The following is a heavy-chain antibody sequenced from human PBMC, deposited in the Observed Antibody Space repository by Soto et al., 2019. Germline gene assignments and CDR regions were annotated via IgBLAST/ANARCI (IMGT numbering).Heavy chain of an antibody. CDR1: GGTFSSHA. CDR2: IIPIFGTV. J-gene: IGHJ3*02. D-gene: IGHD2-8*01. Sequence: QVQLVQSGAEVKKPGSSVKVSCKASGGTFSSHAVSWVRQAPGHGFEWMGGIIPIFGTVNYTQKFQDRLTNTADESTSIAHMELSSLRSEDTAVYYCAQADIVLIGGAFDIWGQGTMVTVSS. CDR3: AQADIVLIGGAFDI. V-gene: IGHV1-69*01.